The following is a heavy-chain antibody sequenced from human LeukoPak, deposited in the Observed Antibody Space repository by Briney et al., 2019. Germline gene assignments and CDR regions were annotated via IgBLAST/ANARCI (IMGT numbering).Heavy chain of an antibody. D-gene: IGHD6-13*01. CDR2: IYHSGST. CDR3: ARESVAAAGKSPHNWFDP. V-gene: IGHV4-30-2*01. J-gene: IGHJ5*02. CDR1: GGSISSGGYS. Sequence: KTSETLSLTCTVSGGSISSGGYSWSWIRQPPGKGLEWIGYIYHSGSTYYNPSLKSRVTISVDRSKNQFSLKLSSVTAADTAVYYCARESVAAAGKSPHNWFDPWGQGTLVTVSS.